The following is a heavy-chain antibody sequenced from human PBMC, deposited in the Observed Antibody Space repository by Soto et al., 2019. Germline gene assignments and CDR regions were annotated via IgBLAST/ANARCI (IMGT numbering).Heavy chain of an antibody. CDR1: GGSISSGTCS. CDR3: ARGHYGGKVDAFDI. J-gene: IGHJ3*02. D-gene: IGHD4-17*01. V-gene: IGHV4-30-2*01. Sequence: SETLSLTCAVSGGSISSGTCSWSWIRQPPGKGLEWIGYIFHTGSTFYNSSLKSRATISVDRSKNRFSLRLSSVTAADTAVYYCARGHYGGKVDAFDIWGQGTMVIV. CDR2: IFHTGST.